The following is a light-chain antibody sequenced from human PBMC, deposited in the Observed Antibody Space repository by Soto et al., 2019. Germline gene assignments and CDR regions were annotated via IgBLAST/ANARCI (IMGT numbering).Light chain of an antibody. V-gene: IGKV3-20*01. J-gene: IGKJ3*01. CDR1: QSFSSSY. CDR3: QHYGSALFT. Sequence: EIVLTQSPGTLSLSPGEIATLSCRASQSFSSSYLAWYQQKPGEAPRLLIYDASSRATVIPARFSGSGSGTDFTLTISSLEPEDFAVYYCQHYGSALFTFGPGTKVDVK. CDR2: DAS.